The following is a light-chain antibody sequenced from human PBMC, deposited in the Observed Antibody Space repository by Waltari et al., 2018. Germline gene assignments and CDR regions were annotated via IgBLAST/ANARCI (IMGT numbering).Light chain of an antibody. CDR2: EVN. CDR1: NRDVGSYDY. V-gene: IGLV2-14*01. Sequence: QSALTQPASVSGSPGQSITISCTGTNRDVGSYDYVSWYQQYPGKAPKLLIYEVNNRPSGVSSRFSGSTSGNTASLTISGLQADDEADYYCSSYRSTSTLYVFGTGTKVTVL. CDR3: SSYRSTSTLYV. J-gene: IGLJ1*01.